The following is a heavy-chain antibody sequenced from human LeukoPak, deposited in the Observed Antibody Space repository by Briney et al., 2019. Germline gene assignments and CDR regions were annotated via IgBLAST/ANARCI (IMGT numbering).Heavy chain of an antibody. Sequence: SETLSLTCTVSGGSISSYYWSWIRQPPGKGLEWIGYIYYIGGTNYNPSLKSRVTISVDTSKNQFSLKLSSVTAADTAVYYCARVIWGTFGWFDPWGQGTLVTVSS. CDR2: IYYIGGT. D-gene: IGHD3-16*01. V-gene: IGHV4-59*01. CDR3: ARVIWGTFGWFDP. CDR1: GGSISSYY. J-gene: IGHJ5*02.